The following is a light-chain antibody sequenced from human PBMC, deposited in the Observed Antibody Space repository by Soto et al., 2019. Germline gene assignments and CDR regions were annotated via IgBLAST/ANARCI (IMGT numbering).Light chain of an antibody. V-gene: IGKV3-20*01. CDR3: QQYGDSPPT. CDR1: QSVSSNS. Sequence: EIVLTQSPGTLSLSPGESATLSCRARQSVSSNSLAWYRRNPGQPPSLLIYDTSTRATDIPRRFSGSGSGTDFTLTITRLEPEDFAVYFCQQYGDSPPTFGQGTKVEVK. J-gene: IGKJ1*01. CDR2: DTS.